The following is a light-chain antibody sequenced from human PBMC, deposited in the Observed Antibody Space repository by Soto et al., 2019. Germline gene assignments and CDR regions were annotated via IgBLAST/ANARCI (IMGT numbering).Light chain of an antibody. CDR1: NSDVGGYNY. Sequence: QSALTQPASVSGSPGQSITISCTGTNSDVGGYNYVSWYQQHPGKAPKLMIYDVSNRPSGVSNRFSGSKSANTASLTISGLQAEDEDDYYCNAYTTSSTKVFGTGTKLTVL. J-gene: IGLJ1*01. CDR2: DVS. V-gene: IGLV2-14*01. CDR3: NAYTTSSTKV.